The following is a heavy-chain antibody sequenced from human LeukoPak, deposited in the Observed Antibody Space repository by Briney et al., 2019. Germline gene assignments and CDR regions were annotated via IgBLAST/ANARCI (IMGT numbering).Heavy chain of an antibody. D-gene: IGHD5/OR15-5a*01. CDR3: LVWKHVFDR. J-gene: IGHJ5*02. CDR1: GFTFNTYT. CDR2: ISGSSGII. Sequence: PGGSLRLSCAASGFTFNTYTMNWVRQAPGKGLEWVSYISGSSGIIDYADSVRGRFTISRDNAKNTLYLQMNSLRVEDTAVYYCLVWKHVFDRWGQGTLVTVSS. V-gene: IGHV3-48*01.